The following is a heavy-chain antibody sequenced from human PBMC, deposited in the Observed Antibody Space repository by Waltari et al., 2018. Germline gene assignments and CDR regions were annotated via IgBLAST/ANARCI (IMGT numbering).Heavy chain of an antibody. CDR1: GYTFTDYY. D-gene: IGHD2-15*01. CDR2: VESEEGET. J-gene: IGHJ6*02. CDR3: ASGGMVVRGGDYYYGMDV. V-gene: IGHV1-69-2*01. Sequence: EVQLVQSGAEVKKPGATVKISCKVSGYTFTDYYMHWVQQAPGKGLEWMGLVESEEGETREAEKFQGRVCITADTATDTAYMELSSLRSEDTAVYYGASGGMVVRGGDYYYGMDVWGQGTTVTVSS.